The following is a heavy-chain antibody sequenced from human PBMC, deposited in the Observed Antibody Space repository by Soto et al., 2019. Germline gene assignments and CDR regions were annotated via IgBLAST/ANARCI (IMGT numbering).Heavy chain of an antibody. J-gene: IGHJ3*02. CDR3: AKDLFRIVVVIALGDAFDI. D-gene: IGHD2-21*01. V-gene: IGHV3-23*04. Sequence: VQLVESGGGLVKPGGSLRLSCAASGFTFSDYYMSWVRQAPGKGLEWVSAISGSGGSTYYADSVKGRFTISRDNSKNTLYLQMNSLRAEDTAVYYCAKDLFRIVVVIALGDAFDIWGQGTMVTVSS. CDR1: GFTFSDYY. CDR2: ISGSGGST.